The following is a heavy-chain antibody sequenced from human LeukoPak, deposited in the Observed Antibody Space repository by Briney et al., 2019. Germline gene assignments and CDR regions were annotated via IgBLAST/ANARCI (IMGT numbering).Heavy chain of an antibody. CDR3: AKFGSSSGFDNWFDP. J-gene: IGHJ5*02. V-gene: IGHV3-23*01. CDR1: GFTFSSYA. Sequence: PGGSLRLSCAASGFTFSSYAMSWVRQAPGKGLDWVSAISGSGGSTYYADSVKGRFTISRDNSKNTLYLQMNSLRAEDTAVYYCAKFGSSSGFDNWFDPWGQGTLVTVSS. D-gene: IGHD6-6*01. CDR2: ISGSGGST.